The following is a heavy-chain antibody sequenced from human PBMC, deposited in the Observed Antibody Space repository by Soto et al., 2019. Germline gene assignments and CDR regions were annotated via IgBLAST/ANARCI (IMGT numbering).Heavy chain of an antibody. D-gene: IGHD1-26*01. CDR3: ARGPTLVGATTFTKNDAFDI. CDR1: GGSFSGYY. Sequence: QVQLQQWGAGLLKPSETLSLTCAVYGGSFSGYYWSWIRQPPGKGLEWIGEINHSGSTNYNPSLKSRVTISVDTSKNQFSLKLSSVTAPDTAVYYCARGPTLVGATTFTKNDAFDIWGQGTMVTVSS. CDR2: INHSGST. J-gene: IGHJ3*02. V-gene: IGHV4-34*01.